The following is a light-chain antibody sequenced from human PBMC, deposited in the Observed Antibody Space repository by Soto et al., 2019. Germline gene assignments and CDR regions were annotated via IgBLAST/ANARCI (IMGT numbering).Light chain of an antibody. Sequence: QSALTQPPSASGSPGQSVTISCTGTNSDVGGYNYVSWYQQHPGKAPKLMIYGVSKRPSGVPDRFSGSKSGNTASLTVSGLQAEDEDDYYCSSYAGSSGFDVFGTGTKLTVL. CDR3: SSYAGSSGFDV. J-gene: IGLJ1*01. CDR2: GVS. V-gene: IGLV2-8*01. CDR1: NSDVGGYNY.